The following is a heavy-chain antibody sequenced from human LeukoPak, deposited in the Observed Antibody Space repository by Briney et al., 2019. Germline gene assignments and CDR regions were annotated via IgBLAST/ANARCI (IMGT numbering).Heavy chain of an antibody. CDR3: AKDAGGRYCSSTSCYPGAY. V-gene: IGHV3-30*02. J-gene: IGHJ4*02. CDR2: IRYDGSNK. CDR1: GFTFSSYG. Sequence: GGSLRLSCAASGFTFSSYGMHWVRQAPGKGLEWVAFIRYDGSNKYYADSVKGRFTISRDNSKNTLYLQMNSLRAEDTAVCYCAKDAGGRYCSSTSCYPGAYWGQGTLVTVSS. D-gene: IGHD2-2*01.